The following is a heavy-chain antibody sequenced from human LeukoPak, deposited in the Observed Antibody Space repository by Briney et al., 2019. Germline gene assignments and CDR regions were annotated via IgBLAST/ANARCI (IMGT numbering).Heavy chain of an antibody. J-gene: IGHJ6*03. Sequence: GGSLRLSCAASGFTFSGSAMHWVRQASGKGLEWVGRIRSKANSYATAYAASVKGRFTISRDDSKNTAYLQMNSLKTEDTAVYYCTRPGGVSLGDYYYYYMDVWGKGTTVTVSS. CDR3: TRPGGVSLGDYYYYYMDV. D-gene: IGHD3-16*01. V-gene: IGHV3-73*01. CDR1: GFTFSGSA. CDR2: IRSKANSYAT.